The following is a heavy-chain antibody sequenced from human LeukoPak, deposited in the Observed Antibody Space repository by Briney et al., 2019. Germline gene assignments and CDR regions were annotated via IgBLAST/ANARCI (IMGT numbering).Heavy chain of an antibody. V-gene: IGHV1-2*06. J-gene: IGHJ4*02. D-gene: IGHD3-9*01. CDR3: ARVVPTYDILTGYFIDY. Sequence: ASVKVSCKASGYTFTGYYTHWVRQAPGRGLEWMGRINPNSGGTNYAQKFQGRVTMTRDTSISTAYMELSRLRSDDTAVYYCARVVPTYDILTGYFIDYWGQGTLVTVSS. CDR2: INPNSGGT. CDR1: GYTFTGYY.